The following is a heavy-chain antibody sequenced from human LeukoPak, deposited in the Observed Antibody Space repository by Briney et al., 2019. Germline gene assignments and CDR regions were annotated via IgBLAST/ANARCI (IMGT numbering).Heavy chain of an antibody. CDR3: ARCLYYYGSGSYYVDY. D-gene: IGHD3-10*01. V-gene: IGHV3-23*01. CDR2: ISGSGGST. Sequence: PGGSLRLSCAASGFTFSSYAMSWVRQAPGEGLEWVSAISGSGGSTYSADSMKGRFTISRANSNNTLYLQMYSLRAEDTAVYYCARCLYYYGSGSYYVDYWGQGTLVTVSS. J-gene: IGHJ4*02. CDR1: GFTFSSYA.